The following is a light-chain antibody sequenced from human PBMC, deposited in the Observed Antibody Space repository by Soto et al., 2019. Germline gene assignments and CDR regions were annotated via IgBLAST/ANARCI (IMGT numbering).Light chain of an antibody. CDR1: QSVSSY. J-gene: IGKJ5*01. CDR2: DAS. V-gene: IGKV3-11*01. Sequence: EIVLTQSPATLSLSPGERATLSCRASQSVSSYLAWYQQKPGQAPRLLIYDASNRATGIPARFSGSGSGTDFTVTISSLEPEDFAVYYSQQRSNWPPITFGQGTRLEIK. CDR3: QQRSNWPPIT.